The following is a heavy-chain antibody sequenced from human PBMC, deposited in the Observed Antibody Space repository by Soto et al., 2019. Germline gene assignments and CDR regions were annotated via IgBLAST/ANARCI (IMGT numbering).Heavy chain of an antibody. CDR2: IIPIYGTA. D-gene: IGHD3-9*01. Sequence: QVQLVQSGAEVKKPGSSVKVSCKASGGTFSSYAISWVRQAPGQGLEWMGGIIPIYGTANYAQKFQGSVTITAYESTSTDDMERSSLSSEDTAVYYCAARLTCYDTAPMDAWGQGTTVTVSS. J-gene: IGHJ6*02. V-gene: IGHV1-69*12. CDR1: GGTFSSYA. CDR3: AARLTCYDTAPMDA.